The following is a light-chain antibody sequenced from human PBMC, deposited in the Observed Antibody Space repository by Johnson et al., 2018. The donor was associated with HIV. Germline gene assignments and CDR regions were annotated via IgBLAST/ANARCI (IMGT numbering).Light chain of an antibody. Sequence: QSVLTQPPSVSAAPGQRVTIYCSGSRSNTGRNYASWYQQLPGTAPKLLIYENNKRPSGIPDRFSGSKSGTSATLGITGLQTGDEADYYCGTWDSSLRVGFFGTGTKVTVL. CDR3: GTWDSSLRVGF. CDR1: RSNTGRNY. J-gene: IGLJ1*01. CDR2: ENN. V-gene: IGLV1-51*02.